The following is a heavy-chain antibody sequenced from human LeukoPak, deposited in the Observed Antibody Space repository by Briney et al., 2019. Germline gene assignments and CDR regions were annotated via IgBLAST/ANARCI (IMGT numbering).Heavy chain of an antibody. Sequence: GGSLRLSCAASGFTFSSYAMSWVRQAPGKGLEWVSAISVIGGSTYYADCVKGPFTVSRDNAKNPLYLQMNSLRPENTAVYYCARDLVFIVGVRRRVAYWGQGTLVTVSS. CDR3: ARDLVFIVGVRRRVAY. CDR1: GFTFSSYA. D-gene: IGHD3-9*01. V-gene: IGHV3-23*01. CDR2: ISVIGGST. J-gene: IGHJ4*02.